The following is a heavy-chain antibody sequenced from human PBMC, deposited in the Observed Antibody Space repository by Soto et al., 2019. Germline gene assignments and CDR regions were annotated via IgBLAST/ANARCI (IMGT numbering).Heavy chain of an antibody. D-gene: IGHD6-19*01. V-gene: IGHV4-59*08. CDR3: ARHGGYSSGWYIFDY. Sequence: QVQLQESGPGLVKPSETLSLTCTVSGGSISSYYWSWIRQPPGKGLEWIGYIYYSGSTNYNPSLKSRVTTSVDTSKTQFSLKLSSVTAADTAVYYCARHGGYSSGWYIFDYWGQGTLVTVSS. J-gene: IGHJ4*02. CDR1: GGSISSYY. CDR2: IYYSGST.